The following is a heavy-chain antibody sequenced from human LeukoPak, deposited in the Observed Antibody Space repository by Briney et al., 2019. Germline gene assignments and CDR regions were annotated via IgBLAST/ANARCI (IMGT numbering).Heavy chain of an antibody. Sequence: GGSLRLSCAASGFTFTNYWMSWVRQAPGKGLELVANIKQDRSEKYYVDSVKGRFTISRDNAKNSLHLQMNSLRAEDTAVYYCARLREIPVFGVVTKSTSYFDYWGQGTLVTVSS. V-gene: IGHV3-7*01. D-gene: IGHD3-3*01. J-gene: IGHJ4*02. CDR1: GFTFTNYW. CDR2: IKQDRSEK. CDR3: ARLREIPVFGVVTKSTSYFDY.